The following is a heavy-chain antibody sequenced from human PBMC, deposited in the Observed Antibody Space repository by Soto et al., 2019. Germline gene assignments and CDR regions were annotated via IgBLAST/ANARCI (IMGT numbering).Heavy chain of an antibody. CDR3: ARHKAGYGDYPIVNPLAWYFDY. D-gene: IGHD4-17*01. Sequence: SETLSLTCTVSGGSISSSSYYWGWIRQPPGKGLEWIGSIYYSGSTYYNPSLKSRVTISVDTSKNQFSLKLSSVTAAETAVYYCARHKAGYGDYPIVNPLAWYFDYWGQGTLVTVSS. CDR2: IYYSGST. V-gene: IGHV4-39*01. CDR1: GGSISSSSYY. J-gene: IGHJ4*02.